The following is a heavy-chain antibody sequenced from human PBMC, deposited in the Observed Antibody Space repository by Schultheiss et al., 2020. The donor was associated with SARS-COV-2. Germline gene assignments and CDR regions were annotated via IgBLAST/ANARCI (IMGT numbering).Heavy chain of an antibody. Sequence: GGSLRLSCAASGFTFSSYAMSWVRQAPGKGLEWVSAISGSGGSTYYADSVKGRFTISRDNSKNTLYLQMNSLRAEDTAVYYCARGGILGYCSGGSCSDYWGQGTLVTVSS. CDR2: ISGSGGST. V-gene: IGHV3-23*01. CDR1: GFTFSSYA. J-gene: IGHJ4*02. D-gene: IGHD2-15*01. CDR3: ARGGILGYCSGGSCSDY.